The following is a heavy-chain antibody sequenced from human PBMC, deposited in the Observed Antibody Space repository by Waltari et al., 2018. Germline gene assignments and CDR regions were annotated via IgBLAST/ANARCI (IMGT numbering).Heavy chain of an antibody. Sequence: QLQLQESGPGLVKPSATLSLHCTVPGGSLSRSTLLWGWIRQPLGKGREWIGSIYDSGTTYYNPSLKSRVTISVDTSKNQFSLKVNSVTAADTAVYYCATHPPSQLGVVLNWFDPWGQGILVTVSS. CDR2: IYDSGTT. CDR1: GGSLSRSTLL. CDR3: ATHPPSQLGVVLNWFDP. D-gene: IGHD3-16*01. J-gene: IGHJ5*02. V-gene: IGHV4-39*01.